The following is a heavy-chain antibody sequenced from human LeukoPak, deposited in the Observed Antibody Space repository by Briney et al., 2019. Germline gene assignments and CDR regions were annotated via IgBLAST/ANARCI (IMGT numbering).Heavy chain of an antibody. J-gene: IGHJ4*02. Sequence: GGSRRLSCAASGFTFSSYGMHWVRQAPGKGLEWVAVISYDGSNKYYADSVKGRFTISRDNSKNTLYLQMNSLRAEDTAVYYCAREGVLYYFDYWGQGTLVTVSS. V-gene: IGHV3-30*03. D-gene: IGHD3-16*01. CDR3: AREGVLYYFDY. CDR2: ISYDGSNK. CDR1: GFTFSSYG.